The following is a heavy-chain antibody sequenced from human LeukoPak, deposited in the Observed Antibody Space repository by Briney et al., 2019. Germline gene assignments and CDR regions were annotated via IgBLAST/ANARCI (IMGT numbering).Heavy chain of an antibody. V-gene: IGHV1-69*04. Sequence: GSSVRVSCKAPGGSFSGCVISWVRQAPGQGLEWMGRIIPLLGVSSYPQKFQGRVTITADKSTSTAYMEVNSLRSEDTAVYYCATQIVGAPYPQLDHWGQGTLVTVSP. J-gene: IGHJ4*02. D-gene: IGHD1-26*01. CDR1: GGSFSGCV. CDR3: ATQIVGAPYPQLDH. CDR2: IIPLLGVS.